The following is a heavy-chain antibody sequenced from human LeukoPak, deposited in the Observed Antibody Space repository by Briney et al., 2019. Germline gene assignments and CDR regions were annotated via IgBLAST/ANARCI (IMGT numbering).Heavy chain of an antibody. Sequence: PGGSLRLSCAASGFTFSSYAMHWVRQAPGKGLEWVAVISYDGSNKYYADSVKGRFTISRDNSKNTLYLQMNSLRAEDTAVYYCARDTYDFWSGYSGYYFDYWGQGTLVTVSS. CDR2: ISYDGSNK. CDR1: GFTFSSYA. J-gene: IGHJ4*02. V-gene: IGHV3-30-3*01. D-gene: IGHD3-3*01. CDR3: ARDTYDFWSGYSGYYFDY.